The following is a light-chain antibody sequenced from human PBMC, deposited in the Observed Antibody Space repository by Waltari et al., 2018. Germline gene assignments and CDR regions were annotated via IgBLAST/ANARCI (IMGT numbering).Light chain of an antibody. Sequence: QSALTQPASVSGSPGQSITIPCTGTSSDVGNYKRVSWYQQHPGKAPKLMIYAVSKRPSGVSDLFSGSKSGDMASLTISGLQPEDEAEYFCSSYAGSSKGVFGGGTKVTVL. CDR3: SSYAGSSKGV. CDR2: AVS. J-gene: IGLJ2*01. V-gene: IGLV2-23*02. CDR1: SSDVGNYKR.